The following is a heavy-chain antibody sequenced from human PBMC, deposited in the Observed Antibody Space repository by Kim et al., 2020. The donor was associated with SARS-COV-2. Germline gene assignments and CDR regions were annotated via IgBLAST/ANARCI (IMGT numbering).Heavy chain of an antibody. Sequence: GGSLRLSCAASGFAFNNYWMHWVRQAPGKGLVWVSRIHSDGSSTGYADSVKGRFTISRDNAKNTLDLQMNSLRGEDTAVYYCVRARHWQDFQYWCQGTLVSVSS. J-gene: IGHJ1*01. CDR2: IHSDGSST. V-gene: IGHV3-74*01. CDR1: GFAFNNYW. D-gene: IGHD3-3*02. CDR3: VRARHWQDFQY.